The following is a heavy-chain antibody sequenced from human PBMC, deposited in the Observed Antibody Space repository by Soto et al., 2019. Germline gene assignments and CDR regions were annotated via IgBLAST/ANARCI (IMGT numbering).Heavy chain of an antibody. V-gene: IGHV4-4*07. CDR1: GGSISSYY. J-gene: IGHJ6*02. CDR3: ARDLPGYSSSWYRSYYYYGMDV. D-gene: IGHD6-13*01. CDR2: IYTSGST. Sequence: SETLSLTCTVSGGSISSYYWSWIRQPAGKGLEWIGRIYTSGSTNYNPSLKSRVTMSVDTSKNQFSLKLSSVTAADTAVYYCARDLPGYSSSWYRSYYYYGMDVWGQGITVTVSS.